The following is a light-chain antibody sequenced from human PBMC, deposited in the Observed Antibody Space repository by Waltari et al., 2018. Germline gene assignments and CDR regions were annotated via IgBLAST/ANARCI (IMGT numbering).Light chain of an antibody. CDR1: SNDVGSYNL. Sequence: QSALPQPASVSGSPGQSITISCTGTSNDVGSYNLVSWYQQHPGKAPKLIIYEANKRPSGISNRLSGSKSGNTASLTISGLEAEDEAEYYCCSYAGSIFVFGTGTKVTVL. CDR3: CSYAGSIFV. J-gene: IGLJ1*01. V-gene: IGLV2-23*01. CDR2: EAN.